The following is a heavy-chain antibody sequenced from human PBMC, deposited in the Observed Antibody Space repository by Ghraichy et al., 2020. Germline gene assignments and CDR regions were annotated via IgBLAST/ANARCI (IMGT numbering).Heavy chain of an antibody. Sequence: SGPTLVKPTQTLTLTCTFSGFSLSTGRVGVGWIRQPPGKALEWLAVIYWDDDKRYSPSLKSRLTITKDTSKNQVVLTMTNMDPVDTATYYCAHRASHWGYTWFDPWGQGTLVTVS. CDR3: AHRASHWGYTWFDP. CDR2: IYWDDDK. J-gene: IGHJ5*02. CDR1: GFSLSTGRVG. D-gene: IGHD7-27*01. V-gene: IGHV2-5*02.